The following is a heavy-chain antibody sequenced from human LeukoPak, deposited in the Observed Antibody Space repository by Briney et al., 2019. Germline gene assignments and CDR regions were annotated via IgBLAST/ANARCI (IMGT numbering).Heavy chain of an antibody. Sequence: PSQTLSLTCTVSGGSISSGGYYWRWIRQHPGKGLEWIGYIYYSGSTYYNPSLKSRVTISVDTSKNQFSLKLSSVTAADTAVYYCAREGLDYRRWFDPWGQGTLVTVSS. V-gene: IGHV4-31*03. J-gene: IGHJ5*02. CDR2: IYYSGST. CDR1: GGSISSGGYY. D-gene: IGHD4-11*01. CDR3: AREGLDYRRWFDP.